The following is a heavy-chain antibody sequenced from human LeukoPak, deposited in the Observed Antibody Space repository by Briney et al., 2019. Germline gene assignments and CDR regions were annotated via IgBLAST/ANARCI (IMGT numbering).Heavy chain of an antibody. J-gene: IGHJ3*02. D-gene: IGHD3-22*01. Sequence: ASVKVSCKASGYTFTSYGISWVRQAPGQGLEWMGWISAYNGNTNYAQKLQGRVTMTTDTSTSTAYMGLRSLRSDDTAVYYCARDERYYDKDAFDIWGQGTMVTVSS. CDR1: GYTFTSYG. CDR2: ISAYNGNT. CDR3: ARDERYYDKDAFDI. V-gene: IGHV1-18*01.